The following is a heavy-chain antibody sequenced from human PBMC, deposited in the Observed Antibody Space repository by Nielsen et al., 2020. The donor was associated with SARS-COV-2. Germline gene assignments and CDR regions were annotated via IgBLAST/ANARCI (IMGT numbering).Heavy chain of an antibody. Sequence: WVRQAPGLRLEWMGWINAGNGNTKYSQKFQGRVTITRDTSASTAYMELSSLRSEDTAVYYCARDLNYYGPDNWFDPWGQGTLVTVSS. J-gene: IGHJ5*02. V-gene: IGHV1-3*01. CDR3: ARDLNYYGPDNWFDP. CDR2: INAGNGNT. D-gene: IGHD3-10*01.